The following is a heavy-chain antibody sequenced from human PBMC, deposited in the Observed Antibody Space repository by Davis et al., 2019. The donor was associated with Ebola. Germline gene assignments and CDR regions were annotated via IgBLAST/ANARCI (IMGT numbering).Heavy chain of an antibody. J-gene: IGHJ6*02. V-gene: IGHV3-73*01. Sequence: GGSLRLSCAASGFTFSGSAMHWVRQASGKGLEWVGRIRSKANSYATAYAASVKGRFTISRDDSKNTAYLQMNSLKTEDTAVYYCARVLGDDAYYYYGMDVWGQGTTVTVSS. D-gene: IGHD2-8*01. CDR1: GFTFSGSA. CDR3: ARVLGDDAYYYYGMDV. CDR2: IRSKANSYAT.